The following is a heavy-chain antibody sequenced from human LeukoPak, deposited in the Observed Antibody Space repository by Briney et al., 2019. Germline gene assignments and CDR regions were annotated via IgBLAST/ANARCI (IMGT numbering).Heavy chain of an antibody. CDR1: GGSFSGYY. J-gene: IGHJ4*02. CDR3: ARVQQQPTFDY. D-gene: IGHD6-13*01. CDR2: INHSGST. Sequence: NPSETLSPTCAVYGGSFSGYYWSWIRQPPGKGLEWIGEINHSGSTNYNPSLKSRVTISVDTSKNQFSLKLSSVTAADTAVYYCARVQQQPTFDYWGQGTLVTVSS. V-gene: IGHV4-34*01.